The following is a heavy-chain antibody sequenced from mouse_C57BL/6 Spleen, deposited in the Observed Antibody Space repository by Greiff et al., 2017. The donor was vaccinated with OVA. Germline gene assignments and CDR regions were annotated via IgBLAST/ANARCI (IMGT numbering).Heavy chain of an antibody. D-gene: IGHD1-1*01. J-gene: IGHJ3*01. V-gene: IGHV1-22*01. Sequence: EVQLQESGPELVKPGASVKMSCKASGYTFTDYNMHWVKQSHGTSLEWIGYINPNNGGTSYNQKFKGKATLTVNKSSSTAYMELRSLTSEDSAVYYCARWNYGSSYAYWGQGTLVTVSA. CDR3: ARWNYGSSYAY. CDR1: GYTFTDYN. CDR2: INPNNGGT.